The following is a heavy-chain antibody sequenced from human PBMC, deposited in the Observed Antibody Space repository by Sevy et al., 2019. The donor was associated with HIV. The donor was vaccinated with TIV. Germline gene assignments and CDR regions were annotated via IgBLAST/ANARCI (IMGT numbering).Heavy chain of an antibody. CDR2: IGGGGVNT. J-gene: IGHJ4*02. Sequence: GGSLRLSCAASGFAFSNFAMTWFLLGPGMGLEWVSTIGGGGVNTYYADSVKGRFTISRDNSENILYLQMNRLRAKDTAIYYCAKGKLQWRSDCWGQGTLVTVSS. D-gene: IGHD2-21*01. CDR1: GFAFSNFA. CDR3: AKGKLQWRSDC. V-gene: IGHV3-23*01.